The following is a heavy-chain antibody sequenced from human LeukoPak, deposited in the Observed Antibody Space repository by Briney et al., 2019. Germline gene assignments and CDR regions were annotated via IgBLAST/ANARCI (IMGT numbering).Heavy chain of an antibody. J-gene: IGHJ4*02. Sequence: GGSLRLSCAASGFTVSSSYMSWVRQAPGKGLEWVSVIYSGGSTYYADSVKGRFTISRDNSKNTLYLQMNSLRAEDTAVYYCAREVELVLVYWGQGTLVTVSS. CDR1: GFTVSSSY. CDR3: AREVELVLVY. D-gene: IGHD6-6*01. CDR2: IYSGGST. V-gene: IGHV3-53*01.